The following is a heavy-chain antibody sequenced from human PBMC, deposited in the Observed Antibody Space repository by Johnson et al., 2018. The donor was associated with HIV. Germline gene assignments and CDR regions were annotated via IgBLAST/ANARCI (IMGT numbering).Heavy chain of an antibody. CDR3: ARGVRFGYYGSGSYYDPPI. Sequence: QVQLVESGGGVVQPGRSLRLSCAASGFTFSSYAMHWVRQAPGKGLEWVAVISYDGSNKYYADSVKGRFTMSRDNSKNTLYLQMNSLRAEDPALYYFARGVRFGYYGSGSYYDPPIWGQGTMVTVSS. D-gene: IGHD3-10*01. CDR1: GFTFSSYA. CDR2: ISYDGSNK. V-gene: IGHV3-30-3*01. J-gene: IGHJ3*02.